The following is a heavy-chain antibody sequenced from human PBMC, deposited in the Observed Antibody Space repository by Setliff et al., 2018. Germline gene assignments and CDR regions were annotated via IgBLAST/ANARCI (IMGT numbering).Heavy chain of an antibody. CDR3: ARMSGFQYIDV. Sequence: PSETLSLTCIVSGESIDSVATGNHYWNWIRQPVGKGLEWIGHIFLTGSTDYDPPFRSRATISLDMSKNQFSLSLTSVTAEDTAVYYCARMSGFQYIDVWDKGTTVTVSS. D-gene: IGHD3-3*01. CDR2: IFLTGST. V-gene: IGHV4-61*09. J-gene: IGHJ6*03. CDR1: GESIDSVATGNHY.